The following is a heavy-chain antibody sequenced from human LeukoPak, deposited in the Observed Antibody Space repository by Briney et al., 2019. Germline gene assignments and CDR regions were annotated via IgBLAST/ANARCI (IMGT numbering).Heavy chain of an antibody. D-gene: IGHD2-21*02. CDR2: IRSNGGST. V-gene: IGHV3-64*01. CDR1: GFTFSNYA. CDR3: ARDLRLKELAYCGGDCLDY. J-gene: IGHJ4*02. Sequence: GGSLRLSCAASGFTFSNYAMHWVRQAPGKGPEYDSAIRSNGGSTYYANSVKGRFTISRDNSKNTLYLQMGSLRAEDMAVYYCARDLRLKELAYCGGDCLDYWGQGTLVTVSS.